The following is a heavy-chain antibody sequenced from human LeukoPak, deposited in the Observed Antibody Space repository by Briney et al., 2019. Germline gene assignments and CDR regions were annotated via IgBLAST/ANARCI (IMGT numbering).Heavy chain of an antibody. Sequence: PGGSLKLSCAASGFTFSGSAMHWVRQASGKGLEWVGRIGSKANSYATAYAASVKGRFTISRDDSKNTAYLQMNSLKTEDTAVYYCTRQDSSGLTWGQGTLVTVSS. CDR2: IGSKANSYAT. V-gene: IGHV3-73*01. CDR3: TRQDSSGLT. CDR1: GFTFSGSA. J-gene: IGHJ5*02. D-gene: IGHD6-19*01.